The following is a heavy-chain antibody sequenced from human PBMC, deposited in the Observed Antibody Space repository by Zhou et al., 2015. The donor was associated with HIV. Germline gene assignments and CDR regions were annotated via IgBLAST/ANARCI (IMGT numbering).Heavy chain of an antibody. Sequence: QVQLVQSGAEVKKPGSSVKVSCKASGGTFSSYTISWVRQAPGQGLEWMGRIIPILGIANYAQKFQGRVTITADKSTSTAYMELSSLRSEDTAVYYCARGGRGSSGYPLLGYFQHWGQGTLVTVSS. CDR1: GGTFSSYT. D-gene: IGHD3-22*01. CDR3: ARGGRGSSGYPLLGYFQH. CDR2: IIPILGIA. J-gene: IGHJ1*01. V-gene: IGHV1-69*02.